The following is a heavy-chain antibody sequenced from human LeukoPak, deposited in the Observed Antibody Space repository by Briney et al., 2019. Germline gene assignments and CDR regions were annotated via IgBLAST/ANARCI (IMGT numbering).Heavy chain of an antibody. V-gene: IGHV4-39*01. J-gene: IGHJ5*02. CDR2: IYYSGST. CDR1: GGSISSSSYY. Sequence: SETLSLTCTVSGGSISSSSYYWGWIRQPPGKGLEWIGSIYYSGSTYYNPSHKSRVTISVDTSKNQFSLSLSSVTAADTAVYYCARQAYSSNLGWFDPWGQGTLVTVSS. CDR3: ARQAYSSNLGWFDP. D-gene: IGHD6-13*01.